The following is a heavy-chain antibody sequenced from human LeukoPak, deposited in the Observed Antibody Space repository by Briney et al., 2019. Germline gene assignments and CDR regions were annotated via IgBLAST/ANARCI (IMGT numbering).Heavy chain of an antibody. V-gene: IGHV4-39*07. D-gene: IGHD3-22*01. CDR3: ASPAVPDSSGSQLHHFDY. J-gene: IGHJ4*02. Sequence: SETLSLTCTVSGGSISSSDYCWGWIRQPPGKGLEWIGSIYYGGSTYYNPSLKSRVTISVDTSKNQFSLKLSSVTAADTAVYYCASPAVPDSSGSQLHHFDYWGQGTLVTVSS. CDR1: GGSISSSDYC. CDR2: IYYGGST.